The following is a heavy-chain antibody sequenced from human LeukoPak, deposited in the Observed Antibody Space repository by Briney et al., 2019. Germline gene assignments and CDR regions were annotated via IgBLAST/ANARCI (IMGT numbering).Heavy chain of an antibody. CDR1: GFTFTKYW. CDR2: MKQDGSEI. V-gene: IGHV3-7*01. J-gene: IGHJ4*02. Sequence: GGSLRLSCAASGFTFTKYWVTWVRQAPGKGLEWVANMKQDGSEIYYVDSVKGRFTISRDNARNSLYLQMNSLRAEDTAVYYCARDAADYDILTGYPAEGYWGQGTLVTVSS. CDR3: ARDAADYDILTGYPAEGY. D-gene: IGHD3-9*01.